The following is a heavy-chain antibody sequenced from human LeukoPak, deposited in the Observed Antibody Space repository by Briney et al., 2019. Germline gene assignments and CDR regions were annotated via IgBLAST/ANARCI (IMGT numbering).Heavy chain of an antibody. CDR1: GYSISSGYY. Sequence: SETLSLTCTVSGYSISSGYYWGWIRQPPGKGLEWIGEINHSGSTNYNPSLKSRVTISVDTSKNQFSLKLSSVTAADTAVYYCARRATGVGEFRSRIFDYWGQGTLVTVSS. J-gene: IGHJ4*02. CDR3: ARRATGVGEFRSRIFDY. V-gene: IGHV4-38-2*02. D-gene: IGHD3-16*01. CDR2: INHSGST.